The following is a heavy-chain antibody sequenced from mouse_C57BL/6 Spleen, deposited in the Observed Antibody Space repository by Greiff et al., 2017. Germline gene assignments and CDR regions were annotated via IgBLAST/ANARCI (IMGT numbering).Heavy chain of an antibody. CDR1: GYAFSSYW. D-gene: IGHD1-1*01. CDR2: IYPGDGDT. V-gene: IGHV1-80*01. CDR3: ARSITTVVATPYYFDY. J-gene: IGHJ2*01. Sequence: VQLKESGAELVKPGASVKISCKASGYAFSSYWMNWVKQRPGKGLEWIGQIYPGDGDTNYNGKFKGKATLTADKSSSTAYMQLSSLTSEDSAVYFCARSITTVVATPYYFDYWGQGTTLTVSS.